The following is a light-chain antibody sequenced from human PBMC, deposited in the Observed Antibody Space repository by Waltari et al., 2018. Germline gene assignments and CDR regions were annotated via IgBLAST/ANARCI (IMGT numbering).Light chain of an antibody. CDR3: YSTDSSGTQRV. V-gene: IGLV3-10*01. CDR1: ALPKKY. CDR2: EDR. Sequence: SYELTQPPSVSVSPGQAARITCSGDALPKKYAYWYQQKSGPAPVLVIYEDRKRPAGIPERFSGARSGTTATLTRGGAQVEDEGDYYCYSTDSSGTQRVFGGGTKLTVL. J-gene: IGLJ2*01.